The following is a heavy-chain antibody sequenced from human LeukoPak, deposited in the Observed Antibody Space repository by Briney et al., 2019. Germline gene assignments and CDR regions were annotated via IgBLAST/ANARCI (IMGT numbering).Heavy chain of an antibody. V-gene: IGHV3-20*04. Sequence: PGGSLRLSCAASGFTFNDYGMSWDRQGPGKGLEWVSVINWNGGTTRYADSVSRRFTISIDNTKNSLYLQMNSLRAEDTALYYCARDKHYYDSSNYVWGQGTLVTVSS. J-gene: IGHJ4*02. CDR2: INWNGGTT. CDR1: GFTFNDYG. CDR3: ARDKHYYDSSNYV. D-gene: IGHD3-22*01.